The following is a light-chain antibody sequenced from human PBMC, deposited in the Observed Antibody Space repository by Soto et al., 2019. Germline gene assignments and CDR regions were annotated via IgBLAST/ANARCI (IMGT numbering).Light chain of an antibody. J-gene: IGLJ1*01. CDR2: SNN. CDR3: AAWDDSLNGLYV. Sequence: QSVLTQPPSASGTPGQRVTISCSGSSSNIGSNTVNWYQQLPGTAPKLLIHSNNQRPSGVPDRFSGSKSGTSASLAISGLQSEDEADYYCAAWDDSLNGLYVFGTGTKVTL. V-gene: IGLV1-44*01. CDR1: SSNIGSNT.